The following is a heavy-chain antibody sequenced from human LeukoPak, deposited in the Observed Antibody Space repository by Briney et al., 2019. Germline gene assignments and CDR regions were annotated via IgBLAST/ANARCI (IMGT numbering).Heavy chain of an antibody. D-gene: IGHD2-21*01. CDR1: GGSISSSSYY. Sequence: PSETLSLTCTVSGGSISSSSYYWGWIRQPPGKVLEWIGSIYYSGSTYYNPSLKSRVTISVDTSKNQFSLKLSSVTAADTAVYYCARGVVIAPQTFGYWGQGTLVTVSS. V-gene: IGHV4-39*07. CDR3: ARGVVIAPQTFGY. J-gene: IGHJ4*02. CDR2: IYYSGST.